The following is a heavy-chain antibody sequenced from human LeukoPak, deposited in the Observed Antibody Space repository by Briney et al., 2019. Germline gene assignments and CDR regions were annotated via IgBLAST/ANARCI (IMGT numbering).Heavy chain of an antibody. Sequence: GGSLRLSCIGSGFTFRNYEMNWVRQAPGKGLEWVSFIDSGGAVKLYADSVKGRFTTSRDDAMNSLYLDMSSLRAEDTAVYYCARDYSGDEDFDYWGQGTLVTVSS. J-gene: IGHJ4*02. V-gene: IGHV3-48*03. CDR2: IDSGGAVK. D-gene: IGHD5-12*01. CDR1: GFTFRNYE. CDR3: ARDYSGDEDFDY.